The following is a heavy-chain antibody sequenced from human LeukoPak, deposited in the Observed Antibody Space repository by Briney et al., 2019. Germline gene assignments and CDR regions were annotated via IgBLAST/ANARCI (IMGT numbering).Heavy chain of an antibody. V-gene: IGHV6-1*01. CDR1: GDSVSSNSAA. Sequence: PSQTLSLTCAISGDSVSSNSAAWNWIRQSPSRGLEWLGRTYYRSKWYNDYGTSVKSRINISPDTSRNQFSLHFNSVTPEDTAVYYCVRDQDNYYGMDVWGQGTTVTVSS. J-gene: IGHJ6*02. CDR3: VRDQDNYYGMDV. D-gene: IGHD2-15*01. CDR2: TYYRSKWYN.